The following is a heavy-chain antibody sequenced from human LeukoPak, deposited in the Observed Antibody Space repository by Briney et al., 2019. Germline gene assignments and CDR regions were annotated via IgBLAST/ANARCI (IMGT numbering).Heavy chain of an antibody. Sequence: SETLSLTCTVSGGSISGYYWSWIRQPPGKGLEWIGYISYSGNTYYNPSLKSRVTISVDTSKNQFSLKLSSVTAADTAVYYCARTIGKFDPWGQGTLVTVSS. D-gene: IGHD3-10*01. CDR2: ISYSGNT. CDR1: GGSISGYY. CDR3: ARTIGKFDP. V-gene: IGHV4-59*12. J-gene: IGHJ5*02.